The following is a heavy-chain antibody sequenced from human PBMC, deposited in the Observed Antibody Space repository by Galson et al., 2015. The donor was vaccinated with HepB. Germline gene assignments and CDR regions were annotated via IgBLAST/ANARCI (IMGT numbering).Heavy chain of an antibody. CDR2: IIPIFGTA. D-gene: IGHD3-3*01. CDR1: GGTFSSYA. CDR3: ASRNYYDFWSGYPGFDY. J-gene: IGHJ4*02. V-gene: IGHV1-69*06. Sequence: SVKVSCKASGGTFSSYAISWVRQAPGQGLEWMGGIIPIFGTANYAQKFQGRVTITADKSTSTAYMELSSLRSEDTAVYYCASRNYYDFWSGYPGFDYWGQGTLVTVSS.